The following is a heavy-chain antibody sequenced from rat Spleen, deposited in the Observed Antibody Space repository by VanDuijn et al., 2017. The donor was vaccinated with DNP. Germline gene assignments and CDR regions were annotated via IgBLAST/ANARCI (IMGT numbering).Heavy chain of an antibody. CDR2: ITNSGIDT. Sequence: EVQLVESGGGLVQPGRSLKLSCAASGLTFSNYAMAWVRQAPTKVLEWVASITNSGIDTKYRNSVQGRFTIPRDNAKTTLYLQMDSLRSDDTATYYCVTRGMYGGYDHWGQGVMVTVSS. CDR3: VTRGMYGGYDH. J-gene: IGHJ2*01. D-gene: IGHD1-11*01. CDR1: GLTFSNYA. V-gene: IGHV5S13*01.